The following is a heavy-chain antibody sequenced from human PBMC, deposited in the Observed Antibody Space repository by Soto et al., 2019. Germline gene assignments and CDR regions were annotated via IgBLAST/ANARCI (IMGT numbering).Heavy chain of an antibody. Sequence: QVQLQESGPGLVKPSQTLSLTCTVSGGSISSGGYYWSWIRQHPGKGLEWIGYIYHSGSTYYNPSLKSRVTISVDTSKNQSSLKLSSVTAADTAVYYCARGLADYGDYVFAFDFWGQGTMVTVSS. CDR2: IYHSGST. V-gene: IGHV4-31*03. J-gene: IGHJ3*01. D-gene: IGHD4-17*01. CDR1: GGSISSGGYY. CDR3: ARGLADYGDYVFAFDF.